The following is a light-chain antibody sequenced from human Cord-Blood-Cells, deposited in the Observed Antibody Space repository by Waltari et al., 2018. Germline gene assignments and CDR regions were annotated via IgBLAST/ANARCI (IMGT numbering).Light chain of an antibody. Sequence: QSALTQPPSASGSPGQSVTISCTGTSSDVGGYNYVSWYQQHPGKAPKLMIYEVSKRPSGVPVRFSGSKSGNTASLTVSGLQAEEEADYYCSSYAGSNNLVFGGGNKLTVL. J-gene: IGLJ2*01. CDR2: EVS. CDR3: SSYAGSNNLV. CDR1: SSDVGGYNY. V-gene: IGLV2-8*01.